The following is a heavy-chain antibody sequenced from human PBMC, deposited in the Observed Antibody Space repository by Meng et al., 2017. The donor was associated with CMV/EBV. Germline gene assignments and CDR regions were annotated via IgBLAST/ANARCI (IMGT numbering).Heavy chain of an antibody. CDR2: INPNSGGT. J-gene: IGHJ6*02. CDR1: GYIFTAYY. CDR3: ARGLPGGTAMVILRSYYYYYGMDV. D-gene: IGHD5-18*01. Sequence: ASVKVSCKASGYIFTAYYIYWVRQAPEQGLEWMGWINPNSGGTNYAQKFQGRVTMTRDTSISTAYMELSRLRSDDTAVYYCARGLPGGTAMVILRSYYYYYGMDVWGQGTTVTVSS. V-gene: IGHV1-2*02.